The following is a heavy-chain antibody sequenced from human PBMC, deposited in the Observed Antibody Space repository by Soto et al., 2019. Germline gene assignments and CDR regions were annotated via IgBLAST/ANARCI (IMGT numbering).Heavy chain of an antibody. V-gene: IGHV1-69*13. J-gene: IGHJ4*02. D-gene: IGHD1-26*01. CDR2: IIPIFGTA. CDR1: GGTFSSYA. CDR3: ARDPIVGGRGYYFDY. Sequence: SVKVSCKASGGTFSSYAISWVRQAPGQGLEWMGGIIPIFGTANYAQKFQGRVTITADESTSTAYMELSSLRSEDTAVYYCARDPIVGGRGYYFDYWGPGTLVTVSS.